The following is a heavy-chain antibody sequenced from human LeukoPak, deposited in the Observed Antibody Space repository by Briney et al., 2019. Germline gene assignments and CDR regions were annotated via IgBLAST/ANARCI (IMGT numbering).Heavy chain of an antibody. CDR3: AWQWLVLGAFDI. J-gene: IGHJ3*02. CDR2: ISGSGGST. D-gene: IGHD6-19*01. CDR1: GFTFSSYA. Sequence: GGSLRLSCAASGFTFSSYAMSWVRQAPGKGLGWVSAISGSGGSTYYADSVKGRFTISRDNSKNTLYLQMNSLRAEDTAVYYCAWQWLVLGAFDIWGQGTMVTVSS. V-gene: IGHV3-23*01.